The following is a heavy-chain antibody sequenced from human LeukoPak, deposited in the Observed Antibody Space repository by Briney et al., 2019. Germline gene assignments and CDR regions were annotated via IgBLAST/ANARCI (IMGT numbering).Heavy chain of an antibody. Sequence: SETLSLTCTVSGGSISSYYWSWIRQPPGKGLEWIGYIYYSGSTNYNPSLKSRVTISVDTSKNQFSLKLSSVTAADTAVYYCARDGTIVGATTYAFDIWGQGTMVTVSS. CDR1: GGSISSYY. J-gene: IGHJ3*02. D-gene: IGHD1-26*01. CDR2: IYYSGST. V-gene: IGHV4-59*12. CDR3: ARDGTIVGATTYAFDI.